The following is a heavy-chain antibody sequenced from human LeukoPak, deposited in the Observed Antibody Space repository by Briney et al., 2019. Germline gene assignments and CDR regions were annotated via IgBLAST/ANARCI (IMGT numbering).Heavy chain of an antibody. Sequence: PGGSLRLSCAASGFTVSSNYMSWVRQAPGKGLEWVSVIYSGGSTYYADSVKGRFTISRDNSKNTLYLQMNSLRAEDTAVYYCARVSSGYYYTFHYWGQGTLVTVSS. CDR2: IYSGGST. D-gene: IGHD3-22*01. J-gene: IGHJ4*02. CDR3: ARVSSGYYYTFHY. V-gene: IGHV3-53*01. CDR1: GFTVSSNY.